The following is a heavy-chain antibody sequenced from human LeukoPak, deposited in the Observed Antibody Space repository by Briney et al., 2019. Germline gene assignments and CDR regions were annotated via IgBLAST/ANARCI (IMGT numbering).Heavy chain of an antibody. D-gene: IGHD6-6*01. V-gene: IGHV1-18*04. CDR2: INPNSGNT. Sequence: ASVKVSCKASGYTFTDYYIHWVRQAPGQGLEWMGWINPNSGNTNFAQKLQGRVSMTTDTSTSTAYMELRSLRSDDTAVYYCARDHASSPAARLDYWGQGTLVTVSS. CDR3: ARDHASSPAARLDY. CDR1: GYTFTDYY. J-gene: IGHJ4*02.